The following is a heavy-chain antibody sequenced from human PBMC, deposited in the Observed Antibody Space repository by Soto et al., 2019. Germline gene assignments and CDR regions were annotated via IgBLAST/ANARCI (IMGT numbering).Heavy chain of an antibody. CDR2: ISGSGGST. J-gene: IGHJ4*02. CDR3: AKVHRGSCSSTSCYELDY. CDR1: GFTFSSYA. Sequence: EVQLLESGGGLVQPGGSLRLSCAASGFTFSSYAMSWVRQAPGKGLEWVSAISGSGGSTYYADSVKGRFTISRDNSKNTLYLQMNSLRAEDTAVYYCAKVHRGSCSSTSCYELDYWGQGTLVTVSS. V-gene: IGHV3-23*01. D-gene: IGHD2-2*01.